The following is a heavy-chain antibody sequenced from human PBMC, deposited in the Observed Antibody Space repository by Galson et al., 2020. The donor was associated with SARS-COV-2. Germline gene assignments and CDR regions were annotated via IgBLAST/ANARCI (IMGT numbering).Heavy chain of an antibody. Sequence: ETSETLSLTCTVSGGSISSGDYCWSWIRQPPGKGLEWIGYIYYSGSTYYNPSLKSRVTISVDTSKNQFSLKLSSVTAADTAVYYCARVRGDFWSGYYTPYGMDVWGQGTTVTVSS. CDR2: IYYSGST. V-gene: IGHV4-30-4*01. D-gene: IGHD3-3*01. J-gene: IGHJ6*02. CDR3: ARVRGDFWSGYYTPYGMDV. CDR1: GGSISSGDYC.